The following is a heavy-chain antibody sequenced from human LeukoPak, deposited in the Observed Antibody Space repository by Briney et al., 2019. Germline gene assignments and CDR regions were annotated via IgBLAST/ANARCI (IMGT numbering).Heavy chain of an antibody. CDR3: AREPRRLPLGYCSSTSCYGSYYYGMDV. Sequence: ASVKVSCKASGYTFTSYYMHWVRQAPGQGLEWMGIINPSGGSTSYAQKFQGRVTMTRDTSTSTVYMGLSSLRSEDTAVYYCAREPRRLPLGYCSSTSCYGSYYYGMDVWGQGTTVTVSS. CDR1: GYTFTSYY. D-gene: IGHD2-2*01. V-gene: IGHV1-46*01. CDR2: INPSGGST. J-gene: IGHJ6*02.